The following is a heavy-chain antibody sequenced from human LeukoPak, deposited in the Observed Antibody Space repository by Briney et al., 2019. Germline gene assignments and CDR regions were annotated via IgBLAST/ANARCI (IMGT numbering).Heavy chain of an antibody. CDR2: IYPADSDI. CDR1: GCSINNYW. D-gene: IGHD2-15*01. V-gene: IGHV5-51*01. Sequence: GESLKISCKGSGCSINNYWIGWVRQMPGKGLEWMGIIYPADSDIRYSPSFQGQVTISADKSISTAYLQWSSLKASDTAMYYCARQEYCSGGSCYTWFDTWGQGTLVTVSS. J-gene: IGHJ5*02. CDR3: ARQEYCSGGSCYTWFDT.